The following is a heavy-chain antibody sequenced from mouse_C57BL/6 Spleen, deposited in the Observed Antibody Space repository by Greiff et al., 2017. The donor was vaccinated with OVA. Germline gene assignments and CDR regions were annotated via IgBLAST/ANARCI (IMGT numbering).Heavy chain of an antibody. D-gene: IGHD3-2*02. V-gene: IGHV1-18*01. J-gene: IGHJ3*01. CDR1: GYTFTDYN. Sequence: VQLKESGPELVKPGASVKIPCKASGYTFTDYNMDWVKQSHGKSLEWIGDINPNNGGTIYNQKFKGKATLTVDKSSSTAYMELRSLTSEDTAVYYWARGQLRLRFAYWGQGTLVTVSA. CDR2: INPNNGGT. CDR3: ARGQLRLRFAY.